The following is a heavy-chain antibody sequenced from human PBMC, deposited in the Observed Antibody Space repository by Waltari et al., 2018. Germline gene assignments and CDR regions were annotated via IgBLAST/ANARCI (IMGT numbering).Heavy chain of an antibody. CDR1: GYSISSCYY. CDR3: ARVPMVRGVLAFMDV. J-gene: IGHJ6*02. V-gene: IGHV4-38-2*01. D-gene: IGHD3-10*01. Sequence: QVQLQESRPGLVKPSETLSLTCAVSGYSISSCYYWGWIRQPPGKGLEWIGTIYHSGSTYYNPSLKSRVTISVDTSKNQFSLKLSSVTAADTAVYYCARVPMVRGVLAFMDVWGQGTTVTVSS. CDR2: IYHSGST.